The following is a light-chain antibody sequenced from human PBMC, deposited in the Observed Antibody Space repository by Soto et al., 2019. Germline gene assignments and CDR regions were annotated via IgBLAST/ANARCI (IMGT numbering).Light chain of an antibody. CDR1: QGISSY. J-gene: IGKJ1*01. CDR3: QQSYRTPLM. Sequence: AIRMTQSPSSLSASTGDRVTITCRASQGISSYLAWYQQKPGKAPKLLIYAASTLQSGVPSRFSGGGSGTDFTLTISTLQPEDFAVYFCQQSYRTPLMFAQGTKVEIK. V-gene: IGKV1-8*01. CDR2: AAS.